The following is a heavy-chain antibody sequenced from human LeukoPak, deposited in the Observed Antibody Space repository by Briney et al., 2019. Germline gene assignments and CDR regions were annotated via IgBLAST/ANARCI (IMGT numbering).Heavy chain of an antibody. D-gene: IGHD1-7*01. V-gene: IGHV1-24*01. CDR3: ATSQELLYYFDY. CDR2: FDPEDGET. CDR1: GYTPTELS. Sequence: ASVKVSCKVSGYTPTELSMHWVRQAPGKGLEWMGGFDPEDGETIYAQKFQGRVTMTEDTSTDTAYMELSSLRSEDTAVYYCATSQELLYYFDYWGQGTLVTVSS. J-gene: IGHJ4*02.